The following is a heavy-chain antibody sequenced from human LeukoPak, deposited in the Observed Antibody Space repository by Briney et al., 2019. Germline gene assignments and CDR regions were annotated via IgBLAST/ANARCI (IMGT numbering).Heavy chain of an antibody. CDR1: GFTFSTHA. D-gene: IGHD2-15*01. CDR3: TKSLYCSAGSCYKFDY. Sequence: GGSLRLSCTASGFTFSTHALSWVRRAPGKGLEWGSTIGNKGGTYYVDAVKGRFTISRDNSKNTLYLQINSRRDDDTAVYYCTKSLYCSAGSCYKFDYWGQGTLVTVSS. CDR2: IGNKGGT. V-gene: IGHV3-23*01. J-gene: IGHJ4*02.